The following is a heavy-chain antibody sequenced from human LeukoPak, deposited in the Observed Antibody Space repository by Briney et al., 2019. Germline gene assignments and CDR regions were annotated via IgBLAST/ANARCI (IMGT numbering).Heavy chain of an antibody. CDR2: ISGSGGST. Sequence: PGGSLRLSCAASGFTFSSYAMSWVRQAPGKGLEWVSAISGSGGSTYYADSVKGRFTISRDNSKNTLYLQMNSLRAEDTAVYYCARLRDGYNLYFDYWGQGTLVTVSS. J-gene: IGHJ4*02. CDR3: ARLRDGYNLYFDY. D-gene: IGHD5-24*01. CDR1: GFTFSSYA. V-gene: IGHV3-23*01.